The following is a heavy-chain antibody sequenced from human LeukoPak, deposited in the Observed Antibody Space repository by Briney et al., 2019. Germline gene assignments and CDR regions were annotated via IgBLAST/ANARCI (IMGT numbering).Heavy chain of an antibody. CDR1: GGSITSSGDY. CDR3: ARHSIPYYAFWSGYFFDY. V-gene: IGHV4-39*01. Sequence: SETLSLTCTVSGGSITSSGDYWGWIRQSPGKGLEWIGRMDYSGDTYYNPSVKRRVTISVDTSKNQFSLKLSSVTAADTAVYYCARHSIPYYAFWSGYFFDYWGQGTLVTVSS. J-gene: IGHJ4*02. D-gene: IGHD3-3*01. CDR2: MDYSGDT.